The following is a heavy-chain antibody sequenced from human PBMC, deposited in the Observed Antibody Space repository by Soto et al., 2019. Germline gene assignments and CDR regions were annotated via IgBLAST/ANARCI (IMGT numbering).Heavy chain of an antibody. CDR2: ISSTGTFI. CDR1: GFAFSSYS. Sequence: EVQLVESGGGLVKPGGSLRLSCAASGFAFSSYSMNWVRQAPGKGLEWVSSISSTGTFIYYGDSVKGRFTVSRDNAQSSLYLQMRSLRAEESAMYYCARCYTGRIDSERAGIDYWGQGTLVTVSS. J-gene: IGHJ4*02. CDR3: ARCYTGRIDSERAGIDY. V-gene: IGHV3-21*01. D-gene: IGHD2-15*01.